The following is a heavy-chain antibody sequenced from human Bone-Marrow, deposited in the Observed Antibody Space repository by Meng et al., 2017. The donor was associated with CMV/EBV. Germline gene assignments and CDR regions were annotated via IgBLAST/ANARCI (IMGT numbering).Heavy chain of an antibody. CDR3: ARGGSSNPYYYYGMDV. J-gene: IGHJ6*02. V-gene: IGHV4-31*03. CDR2: IYYSGST. CDR1: GGSISSGGYY. D-gene: IGHD2-2*01. Sequence: SETLSLTCTVSGGSISSGGYYWSWIRQHPGKGLEWIGYIYYSGSTYYNPSLKSRVTISVDTSKNQFSLKLSSVTAADTAVYYCARGGSSNPYYYYGMDVWGQGTTVTVSS.